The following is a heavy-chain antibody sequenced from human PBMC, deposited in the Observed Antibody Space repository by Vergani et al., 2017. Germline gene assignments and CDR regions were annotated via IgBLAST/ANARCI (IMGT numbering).Heavy chain of an antibody. D-gene: IGHD3-3*01. CDR3: ARVEGIYDFWSGFYYYYMDV. CDR1: GFTFSNAW. J-gene: IGHJ6*03. Sequence: VQLVESGGGLVKPGGSLRLSCAASGFTFSNAWMSWVRQAPGKGLEWVGRIKSKTDGGTTDYAAPVKGRFTISRDDSKNTLYLQMNSLRAEDTAVYYCARVEGIYDFWSGFYYYYMDVWGKGTTVTVSS. CDR2: IKSKTDGGTT. V-gene: IGHV3-15*01.